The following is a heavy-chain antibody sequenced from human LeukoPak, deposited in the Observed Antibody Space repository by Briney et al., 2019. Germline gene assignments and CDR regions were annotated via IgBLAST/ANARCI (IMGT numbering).Heavy chain of an antibody. J-gene: IGHJ3*02. CDR3: ARGALLYAGNPHDAFDI. CDR1: GASIRSYY. V-gene: IGHV4-59*01. CDR2: IYNSNSGST. Sequence: SETLSLTCTVSGASIRSYYWSWIRQSPGKGLEWIAYIYNSNSGSTNNNLSLKSRVTISVDTSKNQFSLKLSSVTAADTALYYCARGALLYAGNPHDAFDIWGQGTMVTVSS. D-gene: IGHD4-23*01.